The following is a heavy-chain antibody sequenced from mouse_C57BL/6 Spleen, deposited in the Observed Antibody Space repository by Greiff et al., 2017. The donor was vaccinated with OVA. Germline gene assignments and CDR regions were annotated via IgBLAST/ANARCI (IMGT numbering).Heavy chain of an antibody. CDR3: ARGEAQATWGDYYAMDY. CDR2: ISYDGSN. CDR1: GYSITSGYY. J-gene: IGHJ4*01. V-gene: IGHV3-6*01. D-gene: IGHD3-2*02. Sequence: ESGPGLVKPSQSLSLTCSVTGYSITSGYYWNWIRQFPGNKLEWMGYISYDGSNNYNPSLKNRISITRDTSKNQFFLKLNSVTTEDTATYYCARGEAQATWGDYYAMDYWGQGTSVTVSS.